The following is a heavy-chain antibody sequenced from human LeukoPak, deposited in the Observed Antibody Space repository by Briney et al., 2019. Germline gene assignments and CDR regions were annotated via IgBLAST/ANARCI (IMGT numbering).Heavy chain of an antibody. Sequence: ASVKVSCKASGYTFTSHDINWVRQATGQGLEWMGWMNPNSGNTGYAQKFQGRVTMTRNTSISTAYMELSSLRSEDTAVYYCARGYDFWSGYYTDYYYGMDVWGQGTTVTVSS. CDR3: ARGYDFWSGYYTDYYYGMDV. J-gene: IGHJ6*02. V-gene: IGHV1-8*01. D-gene: IGHD3-3*01. CDR2: MNPNSGNT. CDR1: GYTFTSHD.